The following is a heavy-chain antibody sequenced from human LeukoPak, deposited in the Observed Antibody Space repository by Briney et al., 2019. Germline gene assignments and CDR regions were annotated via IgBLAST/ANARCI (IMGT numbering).Heavy chain of an antibody. CDR3: ARGWPGSYFDY. V-gene: IGHV3-23*01. D-gene: IGHD1-26*01. Sequence: GGSLRLSCAASGFTFSSYAMNWVRQAPGKGLEWVSGISGSGGSTYYADSVKGRFTISRDNSKNTLSLQTNSLRADDTALYYCARGWPGSYFDYWGQGTLVTVSS. CDR1: GFTFSSYA. CDR2: ISGSGGST. J-gene: IGHJ4*02.